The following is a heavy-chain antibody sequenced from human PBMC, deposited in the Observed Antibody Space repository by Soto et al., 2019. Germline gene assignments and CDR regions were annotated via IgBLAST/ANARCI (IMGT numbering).Heavy chain of an antibody. CDR3: SWSRSINYYFDS. CDR1: GFKFTDAW. CDR2: IKSRGSGGTT. Sequence: VQLVESGGGVVQPGRSLRLSCAASGFKFTDAWMSWVRQAPGKGPEWVGRIKSRGSGGTTDYAAPVKGRFTISRDDSQNTLFLQMNSLKTEDTAVYYCSWSRSINYYFDSWGQGTLVTVSS. D-gene: IGHD3-3*01. V-gene: IGHV3-15*01. J-gene: IGHJ4*02.